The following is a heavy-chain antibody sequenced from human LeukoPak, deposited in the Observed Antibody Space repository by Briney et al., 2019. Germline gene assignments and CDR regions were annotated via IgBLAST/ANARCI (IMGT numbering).Heavy chain of an antibody. CDR3: SKENSGDYFDY. V-gene: IGHV3-23*01. CDR1: GFTFSSYA. J-gene: IGHJ4*02. Sequence: GGSLRLSCAASGFTFSSYAMRWVRQAPGKGLEWVLAISGSGGSRYYADSVKGRFTISRENSKNTVYLQMNSLRAEDTAVYYCSKENSGDYFDYWGQGTLVTVSS. CDR2: ISGSGGSR. D-gene: IGHD2-21*01.